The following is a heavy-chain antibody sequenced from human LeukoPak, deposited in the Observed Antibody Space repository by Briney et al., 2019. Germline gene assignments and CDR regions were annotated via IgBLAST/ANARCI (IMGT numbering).Heavy chain of an antibody. CDR2: IKQDGTEK. D-gene: IGHD3-10*01. J-gene: IGHJ4*02. Sequence: GGSLRLSCAASEFPSSGYWMSWVRQAPGGGVEWVANIKQDGTEKYYVDSVKGRFTISRDNAKNSLYLQMNSLRVEHTAVYYCAKVAKYYCGSETYYFFDHWGQGTPVTASS. CDR1: EFPSSGYW. CDR3: AKVAKYYCGSETYYFFDH. V-gene: IGHV3-7*01.